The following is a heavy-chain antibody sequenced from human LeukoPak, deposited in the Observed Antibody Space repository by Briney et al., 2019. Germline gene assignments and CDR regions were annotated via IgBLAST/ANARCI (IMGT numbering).Heavy chain of an antibody. Sequence: SETLSLTCAVYGGSFSSYYWSWIRQPPGKGLEWIGEINDSGGTNYNPSLKSRVTISVDTSKNQFSLKLSSVTAADTAVYYCARRFYDILTGYFDAFDIWGQGTMVTVSS. J-gene: IGHJ3*02. CDR1: GGSFSSYY. V-gene: IGHV4-34*01. CDR2: INDSGGT. CDR3: ARRFYDILTGYFDAFDI. D-gene: IGHD3-9*01.